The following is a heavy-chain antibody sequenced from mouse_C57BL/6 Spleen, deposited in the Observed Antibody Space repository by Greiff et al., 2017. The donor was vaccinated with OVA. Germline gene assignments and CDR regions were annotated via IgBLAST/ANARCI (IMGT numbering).Heavy chain of an antibody. CDR2: IWGVGST. Sequence: VQVVESGPGLVAPSQSLSITCTVSGFSLTSSGVDWVRQSPGKGLEWLGVIWGVGSTNYNSALKSRLSISKDNSKSQVFLKMNSLQTDDTAMYYCATLRNYAMDYWGQGTSVTVSS. V-gene: IGHV2-6*01. D-gene: IGHD1-2*01. CDR1: GFSLTSSG. CDR3: ATLRNYAMDY. J-gene: IGHJ4*01.